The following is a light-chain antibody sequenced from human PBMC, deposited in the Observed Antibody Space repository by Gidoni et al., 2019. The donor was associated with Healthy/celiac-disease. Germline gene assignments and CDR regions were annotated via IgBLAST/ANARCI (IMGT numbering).Light chain of an antibody. CDR1: QGISSW. CDR2: AAS. J-gene: IGKJ5*01. V-gene: IGKV1D-12*01. CDR3: QPANSFPFT. Sequence: DIEMTQSPSSVSASVGDRVTSTCRARQGISSWLAWYQQNPGKAPKLLIYAASRLQSGVPSRFSGSGSGTDFTLTIRSLPPEDFATYYCQPANSFPFTFGQGTRLEIK.